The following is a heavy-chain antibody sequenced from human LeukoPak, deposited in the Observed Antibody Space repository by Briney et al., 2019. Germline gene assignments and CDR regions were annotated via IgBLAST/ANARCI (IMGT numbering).Heavy chain of an antibody. D-gene: IGHD1/OR15-1a*01. CDR3: ARVVEQRGFDS. J-gene: IGHJ4*02. V-gene: IGHV3-33*01. CDR2: IWYSGSSK. Sequence: GGSLRLSCAASGFIFNSYVKHWVRQAPGKGLEWVAVIWYSGSSKYYADSVRGRFTVSRDNSKNTLYLQMNSLRAEDTAVYYCARVVEQRGFDSWGQGTLVTVSS. CDR1: GFIFNSYV.